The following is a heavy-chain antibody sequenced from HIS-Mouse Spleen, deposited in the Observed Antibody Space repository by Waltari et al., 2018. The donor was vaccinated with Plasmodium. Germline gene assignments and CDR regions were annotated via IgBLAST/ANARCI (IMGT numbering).Heavy chain of an antibody. V-gene: IGHV1-2*02. CDR2: SNPSSGGT. CDR3: ARVLGYKAAAGTFVEYFQH. J-gene: IGHJ1*01. CDR1: GYTFTGYY. Sequence: QVQLVQSGAEVKKPGASVKVSCKASGYTFTGYYMHWVRQAHGQGLVWMGWSNPSSGGTNYHPKFQGRVTMTMYTSISTASMELSRLRSDDTAVYYCARVLGYKAAAGTFVEYFQHWGQGTLVTVSS. D-gene: IGHD6-13*01.